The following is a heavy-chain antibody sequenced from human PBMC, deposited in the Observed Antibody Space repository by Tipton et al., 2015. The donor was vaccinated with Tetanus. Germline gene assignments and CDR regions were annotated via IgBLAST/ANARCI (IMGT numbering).Heavy chain of an antibody. CDR2: AYYSGST. Sequence: TLSLTCTISGGSISRFYWGWIRQPPGKGLEWIGHAYYSGSTNYNPSLKSRASISVDTSNDQFSLWLTSVTAADTAIYYCARFSYDSGGFYSYFDYWGRGTLVTVSS. CDR3: ARFSYDSGGFYSYFDY. J-gene: IGHJ4*02. V-gene: IGHV4-59*07. CDR1: GGSISRFY. D-gene: IGHD3-22*01.